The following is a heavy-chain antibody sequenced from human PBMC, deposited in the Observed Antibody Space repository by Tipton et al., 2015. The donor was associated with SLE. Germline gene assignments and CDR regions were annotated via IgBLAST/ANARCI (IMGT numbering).Heavy chain of an antibody. CDR1: GFTFDDYA. CDR2: ISGSGGST. J-gene: IGHJ6*02. CDR3: AKPLITTVTTGYYGMDV. Sequence: SLRLSCAASGFTFDDYAMHWVRQAPGKGLEWVSTISGSGGSTYYADSVKGRFTISRDNSKNTLYLQMNSLRAEDTAVYYCAKPLITTVTTGYYGMDVWGQGTTVTVSS. D-gene: IGHD4-17*01. V-gene: IGHV3-23*01.